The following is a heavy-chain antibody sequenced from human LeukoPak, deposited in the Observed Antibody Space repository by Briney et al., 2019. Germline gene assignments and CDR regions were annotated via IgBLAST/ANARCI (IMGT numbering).Heavy chain of an antibody. CDR1: GFTFSGHW. CDR2: INQGGSDK. D-gene: IGHD1-14*01. CDR3: TRDRSRAEDD. Sequence: GGSLRLSCAASGFTFSGHWMSWVRQAPGRGLEWVANINQGGSDKYYVDSVKGRFTISRDNANNLLYLQMNSLRGEDTAVYYCTRDRSRAEDDWGQGTLVTVSP. V-gene: IGHV3-7*01. J-gene: IGHJ4*02.